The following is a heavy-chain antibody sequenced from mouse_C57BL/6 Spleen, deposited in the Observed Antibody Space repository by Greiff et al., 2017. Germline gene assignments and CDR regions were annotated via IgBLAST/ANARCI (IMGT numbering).Heavy chain of an antibody. CDR3: ARSGYYGSSSLFDY. V-gene: IGHV14-3*01. CDR2: IDPANGNT. Sequence: EVKLVESVAELVRPGASVKLSCTASGFNIKNTYMHWVKQRPEQGLEWIGRIDPANGNTKYAPKFQGKATITADTSSNTAYLQLSSLTSEDTAIYYCARSGYYGSSSLFDYWGQGTTLTVSS. J-gene: IGHJ2*01. CDR1: GFNIKNTY. D-gene: IGHD1-1*01.